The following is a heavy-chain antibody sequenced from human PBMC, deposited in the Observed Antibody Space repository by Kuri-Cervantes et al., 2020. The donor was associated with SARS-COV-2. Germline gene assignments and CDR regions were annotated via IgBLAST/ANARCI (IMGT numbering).Heavy chain of an antibody. V-gene: IGHV3-74*01. CDR3: ATLDGMDV. CDR2: INSDGSST. J-gene: IGHJ6*02. CDR1: GFTFSNYW. Sequence: GESLKISCAASGFTFSNYWMHWVRQAPGKGLVWVSRINSDGSSTSYADSVKGRFTISRDNAKNTLYLQMNSPRAEDTAVYYCATLDGMDVWGQGTTVTVSS.